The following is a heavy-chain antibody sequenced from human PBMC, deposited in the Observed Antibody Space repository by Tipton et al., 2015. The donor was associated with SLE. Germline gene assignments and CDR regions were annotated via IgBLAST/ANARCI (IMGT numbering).Heavy chain of an antibody. CDR2: INHSGST. CDR1: GGSFSGYY. D-gene: IGHD3-22*01. V-gene: IGHV4-34*01. J-gene: IGHJ4*02. Sequence: TLSLTCAVYGGSFSGYYWSWIRQPPGKGLEGIGEINHSGSTNYNPSLKSRVTISVDKSKNQFSLKLSSVTAADTAVYYCARGNTLIPTDWGQGTLVTVSS. CDR3: ARGNTLIPTD.